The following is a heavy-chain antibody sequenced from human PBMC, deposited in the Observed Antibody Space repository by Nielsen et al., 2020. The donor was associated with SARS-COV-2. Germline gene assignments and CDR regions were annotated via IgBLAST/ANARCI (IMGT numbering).Heavy chain of an antibody. CDR3: VRIDMATISVDY. Sequence: SVKVSCKASGGTFSSDAFSWVRQAPGQGLEWLGGIIIVFDAANYAQKFQGRATITADESTNTAYLELSSLRSEDTAVYYCVRIDMATISVDYWGRGTLVSVSS. CDR2: IIIVFDAA. J-gene: IGHJ4*02. V-gene: IGHV1-69*13. CDR1: GGTFSSDA. D-gene: IGHD5-24*01.